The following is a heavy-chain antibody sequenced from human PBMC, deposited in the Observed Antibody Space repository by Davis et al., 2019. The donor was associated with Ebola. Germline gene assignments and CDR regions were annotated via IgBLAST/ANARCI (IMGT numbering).Heavy chain of an antibody. D-gene: IGHD2-21*01. CDR1: GFTFSSYW. J-gene: IGHJ4*02. CDR2: INQDGSEK. CDR3: ARGIGED. V-gene: IGHV3-7*01. Sequence: GESLKISCAASGFTFSSYWMSWVRQAPGKGLEWVANINQDGSEKNYVDSVKGRFTISRDNAENSLYLQMNSLRVEDTAVYYCARGIGEDWGQGTLVAVSS.